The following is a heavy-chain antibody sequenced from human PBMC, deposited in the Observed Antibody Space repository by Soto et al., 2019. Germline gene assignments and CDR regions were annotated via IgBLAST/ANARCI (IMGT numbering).Heavy chain of an antibody. CDR1: GYTFTSYY. V-gene: IGHV1-46*01. J-gene: IGHJ6*02. Sequence: QVQLVQSGAEVKKPGASVKVSCKASGYTFTSYYMHWVRQAPGQGLEWMGIINPSGGSTSYAQKFQGRVTMTRDTSTSTVYMELSSLRSEDTAVYYCAGEGSDPQAGRVQLGGMDVWGQGTTVTVSS. CDR3: AGEGSDPQAGRVQLGGMDV. CDR2: INPSGGST. D-gene: IGHD6-13*01.